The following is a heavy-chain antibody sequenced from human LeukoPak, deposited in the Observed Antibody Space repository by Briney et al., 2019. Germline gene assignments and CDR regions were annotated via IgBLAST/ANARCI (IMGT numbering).Heavy chain of an antibody. CDR2: IGTTSNNYAT. D-gene: IGHD6-19*01. CDR3: TAYTSGYY. Sequence: GGSLRLSCAASGFTFSGSDIHWVRQASGKGLEWVGRIGTTSNNYATAYAASVKGRFAISRDDSENTAYLQMNSLKIDDAAVYYCTAYTSGYYWGQGTLVTVSS. V-gene: IGHV3-73*01. J-gene: IGHJ4*02. CDR1: GFTFSGSD.